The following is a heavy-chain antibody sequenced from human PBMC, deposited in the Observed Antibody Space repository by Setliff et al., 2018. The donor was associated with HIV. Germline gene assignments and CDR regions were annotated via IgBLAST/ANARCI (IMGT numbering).Heavy chain of an antibody. CDR2: ITHSDNTI. J-gene: IGHJ3*01. CDR1: GFTFSSYG. V-gene: IGHV3-48*01. Sequence: PGGSLRLSCAASGFTFSSYGMNWVRQAPGKGLEWISYITHSDNTIYYADSVKGRFTISRDNAKNSLYLQMNSLSPEDTAVYYCARERGKYCSGGRCYKENAFDLWGQGTMVTVSS. CDR3: ARERGKYCSGGRCYKENAFDL. D-gene: IGHD2-15*01.